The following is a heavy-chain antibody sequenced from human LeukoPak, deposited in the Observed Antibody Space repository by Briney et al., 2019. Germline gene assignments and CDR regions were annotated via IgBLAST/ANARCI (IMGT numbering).Heavy chain of an antibody. CDR2: ISSDGVTT. CDR3: AKYLRAARRIFDY. D-gene: IGHD6-13*01. J-gene: IGHJ4*02. Sequence: GGSLRLSCAASGLTFSNYAMTWVRQTPGKGLEWVSSISSDGVTTSYADSMKGRFTISRDNSRNTLYLQMNSLRAEDTAIYYCAKYLRAARRIFDYWGQGTLVTVSS. V-gene: IGHV3-23*01. CDR1: GLTFSNYA.